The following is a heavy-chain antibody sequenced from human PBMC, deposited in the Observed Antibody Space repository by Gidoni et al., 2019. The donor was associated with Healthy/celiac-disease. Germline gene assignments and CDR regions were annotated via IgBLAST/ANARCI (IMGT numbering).Heavy chain of an antibody. D-gene: IGHD6-19*01. CDR1: GFTVSSNY. Sequence: EVQLVASGGGSIQPGGSLRRSCAASGFTVSSNYMSWVRQAPGKGLEWVSVIYSGGSTYYADSVKGRFTISRDNSKNTLYLQMNSLRAEDTAVYYCASGIAVAGFDYWGQGTLVTVSS. V-gene: IGHV3-53*01. CDR3: ASGIAVAGFDY. CDR2: IYSGGST. J-gene: IGHJ4*02.